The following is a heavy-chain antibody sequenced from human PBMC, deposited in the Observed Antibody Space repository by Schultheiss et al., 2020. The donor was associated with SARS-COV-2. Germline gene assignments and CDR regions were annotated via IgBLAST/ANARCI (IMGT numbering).Heavy chain of an antibody. CDR1: GGSISSYY. D-gene: IGHD3-10*01. CDR2: IYYSGST. J-gene: IGHJ6*03. CDR3: ARAEVRGQRYYYYMDV. Sequence: SETLSLTCTVSGGSISSYYWSWIRQLPGKGLEWIGYIYYSGSTNYNPSLKSRVTISVDTSKNQFSLKLSSVTAADTAVYYCARAEVRGQRYYYYMDVWGKGTTVTVSS. V-gene: IGHV4-59*01.